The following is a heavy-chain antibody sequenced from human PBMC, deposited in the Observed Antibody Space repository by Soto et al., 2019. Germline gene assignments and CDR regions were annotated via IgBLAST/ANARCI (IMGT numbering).Heavy chain of an antibody. D-gene: IGHD3-10*01. J-gene: IGHJ4*02. CDR3: AIRITMVRGVIRDEY. Sequence: SVKVSCKASGGTFSSYTISWVRQAPGQGLEWMGRIIPILGIANYAQKFQGRVTITADKSTSTAYMELGSLRSEDTAVYYCAIRITMVRGVIRDEYWGQGTLVTVSS. CDR1: GGTFSSYT. CDR2: IIPILGIA. V-gene: IGHV1-69*02.